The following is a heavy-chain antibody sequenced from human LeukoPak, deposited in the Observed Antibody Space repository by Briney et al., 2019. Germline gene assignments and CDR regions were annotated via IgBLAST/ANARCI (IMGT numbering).Heavy chain of an antibody. CDR3: ARDGAGGDYESSDYYAYYFDY. D-gene: IGHD3-22*01. CDR2: INPNSGAT. CDR1: GYTFTGYY. Sequence: ASVKVSCKASGYTFTGYYMHWVRQAPGQGLEWMGWINPNSGATTSAQKFQGRVTMTRDTSISTAYMELSRLRSDDTVVYYCARDGAGGDYESSDYYAYYFDYWGQGTLVTVSS. J-gene: IGHJ4*02. V-gene: IGHV1-2*02.